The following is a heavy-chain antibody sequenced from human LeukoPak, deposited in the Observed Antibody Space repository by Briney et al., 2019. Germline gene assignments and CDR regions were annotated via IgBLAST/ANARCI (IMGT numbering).Heavy chain of an antibody. CDR2: IYYSGST. V-gene: IGHV4-39*01. CDR3: ARQYCSGGSCYSEYDFDY. CDR1: GGSISSSSYY. Sequence: SETLSLTCTVSGGSISSSSYYWGWIRQPPGKGLEWIGSIYYSGSTYYNPSLKSRVTISVGTSKNQFSLKLSSVTAADTAVYYCARQYCSGGSCYSEYDFDYWGQGTLVTVSS. D-gene: IGHD2-15*01. J-gene: IGHJ4*02.